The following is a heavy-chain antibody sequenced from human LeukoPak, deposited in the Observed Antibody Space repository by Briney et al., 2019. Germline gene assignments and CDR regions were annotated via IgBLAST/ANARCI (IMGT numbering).Heavy chain of an antibody. J-gene: IGHJ5*02. CDR3: AKRVYYDFWSGPNWFDP. V-gene: IGHV3-23*01. D-gene: IGHD3-3*01. CDR2: ISGSGGST. Sequence: GGSLRLSCAASGFTFSSYAMSWVRQAPGKGLEGVSAISGSGGSTYYADSVKGRFTISRDNSKNTLYLQMNSLRAEDTAVYYCAKRVYYDFWSGPNWFDPWGQGTLVTVSS. CDR1: GFTFSSYA.